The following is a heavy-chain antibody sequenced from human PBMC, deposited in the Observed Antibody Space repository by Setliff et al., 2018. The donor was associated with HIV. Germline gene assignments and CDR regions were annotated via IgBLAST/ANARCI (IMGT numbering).Heavy chain of an antibody. V-gene: IGHV4-34*01. CDR1: GGSFSGYY. D-gene: IGHD1-1*01. CDR3: ARAPATTHDFDH. J-gene: IGHJ4*02. CDR2: INHSGNT. Sequence: ETLSLTCAVYGGSFSGYYWNWIRQPPGKGLDWIEEINHSGNTNYNPSLKSRVTISIDTSKNQFSLRLTSVTAADTAVYYCARAPATTHDFDHWGQGTLVTVSS.